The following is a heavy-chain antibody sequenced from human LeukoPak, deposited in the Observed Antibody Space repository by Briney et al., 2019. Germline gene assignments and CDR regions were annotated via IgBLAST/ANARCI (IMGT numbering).Heavy chain of an antibody. CDR2: IWYDGSNK. Sequence: PGGSLRLSCAASGFTFSSYGMHWVRQAPGKGLEWVAVIWYDGSNKYYADSVKGRFTISRDNSKNTLYLQMNSLRAEDTAVYYCARPTKPYAHIRFLEWLLEYWGQGTLVTVSS. D-gene: IGHD3-3*01. J-gene: IGHJ4*02. CDR1: GFTFSSYG. V-gene: IGHV3-33*01. CDR3: ARPTKPYAHIRFLEWLLEY.